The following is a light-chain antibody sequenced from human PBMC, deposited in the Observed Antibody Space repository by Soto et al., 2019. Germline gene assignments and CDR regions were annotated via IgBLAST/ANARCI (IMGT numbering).Light chain of an antibody. CDR2: DVS. V-gene: IGLV2-8*01. Sequence: QSALTQPPSASGSPGQSVTISCTGTSSDVGVYNSVSSYQQHPAQAPKLMIYDVSKRPSGVPDRFSGSKSGNTASLTVSGLQAEDEADYYCSSYAGTHIVFGAGTKLTVL. CDR1: SSDVGVYNS. CDR3: SSYAGTHIV. J-gene: IGLJ2*01.